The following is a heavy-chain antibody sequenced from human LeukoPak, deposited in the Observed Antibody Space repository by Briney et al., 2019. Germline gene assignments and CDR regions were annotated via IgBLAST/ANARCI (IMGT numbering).Heavy chain of an antibody. CDR1: GYTFTSYD. Sequence: ASVKVSCKASGYTFTSYDINWVRQATGQGLERMGWMNPNSGNTGYAQKFQGRVTMTRNTSISTAYMELSSLRSEDTAVYYCAIGLYYYDSSGYRDWGQGTLVTVSS. CDR3: AIGLYYYDSSGYRD. D-gene: IGHD3-22*01. CDR2: MNPNSGNT. J-gene: IGHJ4*02. V-gene: IGHV1-8*01.